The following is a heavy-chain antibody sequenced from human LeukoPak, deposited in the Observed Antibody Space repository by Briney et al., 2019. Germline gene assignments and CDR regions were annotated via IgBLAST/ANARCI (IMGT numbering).Heavy chain of an antibody. D-gene: IGHD3-22*01. CDR2: ISSSSSII. CDR3: ARGVEGSYYYDSSGKGNALDI. J-gene: IGHJ3*02. V-gene: IGHV3-48*02. CDR1: GFTFSSYG. Sequence: ESGGSLRLSCAASGFTFSSYGINWVRQAPGKGLEWVSYISSSSSIIYYANSVKGRFTISRDNAKNSLYLQMNSLRDEDTAVYYCARGVEGSYYYDSSGKGNALDIWGQGTMVTVSS.